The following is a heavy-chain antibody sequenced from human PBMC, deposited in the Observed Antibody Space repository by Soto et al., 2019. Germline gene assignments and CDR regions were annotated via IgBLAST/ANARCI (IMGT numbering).Heavy chain of an antibody. Sequence: WASVKVSCKASGFTFTSSAVQWVRQARGQRLEWIGWIVVGSGNTNYAQKFQERVTITRDMSTSTAYMELSSLRSEDTAVYYGAAPNWNEYYYYGKDVWGQGTTVTVSS. CDR1: GFTFTSSA. J-gene: IGHJ6*02. V-gene: IGHV1-58*01. CDR3: AAPNWNEYYYYGKDV. D-gene: IGHD1-20*01. CDR2: IVVGSGNT.